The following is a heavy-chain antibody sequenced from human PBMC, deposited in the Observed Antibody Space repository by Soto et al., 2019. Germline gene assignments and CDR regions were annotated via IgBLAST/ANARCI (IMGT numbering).Heavy chain of an antibody. CDR3: AKEISGEEPRDYYYGMDV. V-gene: IGHV3-30*18. Sequence: GGSLRLSCAASGFTFSSYGMHWVRQAPGKGLEWVAVISYDGSNKYYADSVKGRFTISRDNSKNTLYLQMNSLRAEDTAVYYCAKEISGEEPRDYYYGMDVWGQGTTVTVSS. CDR2: ISYDGSNK. CDR1: GFTFSSYG. D-gene: IGHD1-1*01. J-gene: IGHJ6*02.